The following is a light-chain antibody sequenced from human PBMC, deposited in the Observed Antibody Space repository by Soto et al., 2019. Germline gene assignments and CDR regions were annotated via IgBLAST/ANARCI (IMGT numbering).Light chain of an antibody. Sequence: DIQMTQAPASVSASVGDRVTITCRASQGISHWLAWYQQKPGNAPKPLIYEASSLERGVTARFSGSGSGTDFTLTISSLQPEDFATYYCQQANSFPWTFGQGTKV. CDR2: EAS. CDR3: QQANSFPWT. V-gene: IGKV1-12*02. CDR1: QGISHW. J-gene: IGKJ1*01.